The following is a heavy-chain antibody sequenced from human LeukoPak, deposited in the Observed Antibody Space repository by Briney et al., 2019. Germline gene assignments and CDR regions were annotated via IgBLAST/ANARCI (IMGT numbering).Heavy chain of an antibody. CDR1: GGSISSSSYY. Sequence: ETLSLTCTVSGGSISSSSYYWGWIRQPPGKGLEWIGHIYYSGATKYNPSLKSRITISVDTSKNQFSLMLSSVTAADTAVYYCARFGITVVRGGKYYFDYWGQGTLVTVSS. D-gene: IGHD3-10*01. J-gene: IGHJ4*02. V-gene: IGHV4-61*05. CDR2: IYYSGAT. CDR3: ARFGITVVRGGKYYFDY.